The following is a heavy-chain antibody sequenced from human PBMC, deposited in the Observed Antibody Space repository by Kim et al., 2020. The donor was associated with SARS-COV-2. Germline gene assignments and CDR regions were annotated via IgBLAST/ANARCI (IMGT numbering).Heavy chain of an antibody. J-gene: IGHJ4*02. V-gene: IGHV3-15*01. Sequence: GGSLRLSCAASGFTFTNAWMSWVRQAPGKGLEWVGRIKSKAEGGTTDYAAPVQGRFTISRDDSKNTLYLQMNSLKTEDTAVYYCRGDPPEDYWGQGTLVTVSS. CDR2: IKSKAEGGTT. D-gene: IGHD3-16*01. CDR3: RGDPPEDY. CDR1: GFTFTNAW.